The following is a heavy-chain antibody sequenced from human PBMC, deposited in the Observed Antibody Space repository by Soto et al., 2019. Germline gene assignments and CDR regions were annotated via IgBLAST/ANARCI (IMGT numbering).Heavy chain of an antibody. CDR2: FDPEDGET. Sequence: ASVKVSCKVSGYTLTELSMHWVRQAPGKGLEWMGGFDPEDGETIYAQKFQGRVTMTEDTSTDTAYMELSSLRSEDMAVYYCATDGSKGSGSSFDYWGQGTLVTVSS. CDR3: ATDGSKGSGSSFDY. D-gene: IGHD3-22*01. J-gene: IGHJ4*02. CDR1: GYTLTELS. V-gene: IGHV1-24*01.